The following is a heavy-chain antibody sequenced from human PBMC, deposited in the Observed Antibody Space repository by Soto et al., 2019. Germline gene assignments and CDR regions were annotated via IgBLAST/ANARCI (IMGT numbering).Heavy chain of an antibody. D-gene: IGHD3-22*01. CDR3: AREGDFAYGYYDSSGYHSDAFDI. Sequence: GSSVKVSCKASGYTFTSYGISWVRQAPGQGLEWMGWISAYNGNTNYAQKLQGRVTMTTHTSTSTAYSELSSLRSDDTAVYYCAREGDFAYGYYDSSGYHSDAFDIWGQGTMVTLSS. J-gene: IGHJ3*02. CDR1: GYTFTSYG. V-gene: IGHV1-18*01. CDR2: ISAYNGNT.